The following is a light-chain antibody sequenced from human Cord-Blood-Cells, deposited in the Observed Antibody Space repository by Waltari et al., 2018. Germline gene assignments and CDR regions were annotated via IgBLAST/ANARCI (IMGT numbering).Light chain of an antibody. J-gene: IGKJ4*01. CDR2: GTS. Sequence: DIVMTQSPATLSVSPGERATLSCRASQSVSSNLAWYQQKPGQAPRLRIYGTSTRATGIPARFSGSGSGTEFTLTISSLQSEDFAVYYCQQYNNWPLTFGGGTKVEIK. CDR1: QSVSSN. CDR3: QQYNNWPLT. V-gene: IGKV3-15*01.